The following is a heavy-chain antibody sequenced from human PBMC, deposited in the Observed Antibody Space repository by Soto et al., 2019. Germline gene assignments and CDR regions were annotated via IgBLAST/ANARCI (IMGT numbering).Heavy chain of an antibody. Sequence: SGPTLVNPTQTLTLTCSFSGFSLTTGGGVGWIRQSPEKALEWLALIFWDDDKRYSPSLKSRLTITKDTSKNQVVLTLTNMDPVDTATYYCARILTGTGGHFDYWGQGTLVTVSS. J-gene: IGHJ4*02. CDR1: GFSLTTGGG. CDR3: ARILTGTGGHFDY. CDR2: IFWDDDK. D-gene: IGHD2-8*02. V-gene: IGHV2-5*02.